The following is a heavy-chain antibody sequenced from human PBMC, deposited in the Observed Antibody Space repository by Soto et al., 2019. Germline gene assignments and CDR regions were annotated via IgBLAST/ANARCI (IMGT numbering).Heavy chain of an antibody. CDR1: GDSVTSGNYY. Sequence: SETLSLTCTVSGDSVTSGNYYWSWIRQPPGKGLEWIGYIYYSGNTNYSPSLKSRVTMSLDRSNNQFSLNLSSVTAADTAVYYCARGTNYYDSSGSYDAFDIWGQGTMVTVSS. CDR3: ARGTNYYDSSGSYDAFDI. J-gene: IGHJ3*02. CDR2: IYYSGNT. V-gene: IGHV4-61*01. D-gene: IGHD3-22*01.